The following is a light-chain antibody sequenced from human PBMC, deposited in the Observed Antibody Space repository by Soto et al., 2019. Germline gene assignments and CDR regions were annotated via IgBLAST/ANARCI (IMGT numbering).Light chain of an antibody. CDR1: QSVTSSY. Sequence: EIVLTQTPGTLSLSPGEGATLSCRASQSVTSSYLAWYQQIPGQAPRLLIYGASRRATGIPDRFTGGGSGTDVTLTISRLEPEDFAVYYCQQYGRSPYTFGQGTKLEIK. V-gene: IGKV3-20*01. J-gene: IGKJ2*01. CDR2: GAS. CDR3: QQYGRSPYT.